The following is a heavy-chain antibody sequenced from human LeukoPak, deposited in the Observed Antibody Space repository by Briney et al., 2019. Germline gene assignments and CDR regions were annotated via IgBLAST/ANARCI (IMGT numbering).Heavy chain of an antibody. CDR2: ISSSSSYI. D-gene: IGHD3-10*01. V-gene: IGHV3-21*01. CDR1: GFTFSSYS. Sequence: GSLRLSCAASGFTFSSYSINWVRQAPGKGLEWGSSISSSSSYIYYADSVKGRFTISRDNAKNSLYLQMNSLRAEDTAVYYCARDHGGFDYIDYWGQGTLVTVSS. J-gene: IGHJ4*02. CDR3: ARDHGGFDYIDY.